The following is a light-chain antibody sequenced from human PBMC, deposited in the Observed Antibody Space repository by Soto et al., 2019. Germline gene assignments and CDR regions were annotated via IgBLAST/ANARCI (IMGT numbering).Light chain of an antibody. CDR3: MQALQTPWT. CDR1: QSFLHSNGYNY. V-gene: IGKV2-28*01. CDR2: LGS. Sequence: IAMTQSPLSLPVTPGGPASSYCSSCQSFLHSNGYNYLDWYLQKPGQSPQLLIYLGSNRSSGVPDRFSGSGSGTDFTLKISRVEAEDVGVYYCMQALQTPWTFGQGTKVDIK. J-gene: IGKJ1*01.